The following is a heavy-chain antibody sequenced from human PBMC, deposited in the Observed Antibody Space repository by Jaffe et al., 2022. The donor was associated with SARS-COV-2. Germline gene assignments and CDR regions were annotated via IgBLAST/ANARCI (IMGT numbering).Heavy chain of an antibody. Sequence: QVQLVESGGGVVQPGRSLRLSCAASGFTFSSYGMHWVRQAPGKGLEWVAVISYDGSNKYYADSVKGRFTISRDNSKNTLYLQMNSLRAEDTAVYYCARTLRAGYSSGWAPGDYWGQGTLVTVSS. CDR3: ARTLRAGYSSGWAPGDY. V-gene: IGHV3-30*03. CDR2: ISYDGSNK. J-gene: IGHJ4*02. CDR1: GFTFSSYG. D-gene: IGHD6-19*01.